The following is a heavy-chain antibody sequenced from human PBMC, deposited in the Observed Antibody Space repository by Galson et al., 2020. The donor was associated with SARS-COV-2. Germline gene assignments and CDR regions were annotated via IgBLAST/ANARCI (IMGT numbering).Heavy chain of an antibody. CDR1: GFTFSDSW. CDR3: ARGFDN. Sequence: GGSLRLSCAASGFTFSDSWMHWVRQAPGKGLEWVANIKPDGSEQYYVDSVKGRFTISRDNGKNSLYLQMHSLRAEDTAIYYCARGFDNWGQGTLVTVSS. CDR2: IKPDGSEQ. V-gene: IGHV3-7*04. J-gene: IGHJ4*02.